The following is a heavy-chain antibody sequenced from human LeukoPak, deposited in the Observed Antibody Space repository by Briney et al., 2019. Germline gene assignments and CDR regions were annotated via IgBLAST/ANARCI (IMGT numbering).Heavy chain of an antibody. V-gene: IGHV3-30*01. J-gene: IGHJ5*02. Sequence: GGSLRLSCAASGFTFSSYAMHWVRQAPGKGLEWVAVISYDGSNKYYADSVKGRFTISRDNSKTTLYLQMNSLRAEATAVYYSARGGDSSGSPFDPWGQGTLVTVSS. CDR2: ISYDGSNK. CDR3: ARGGDSSGSPFDP. D-gene: IGHD3-22*01. CDR1: GFTFSSYA.